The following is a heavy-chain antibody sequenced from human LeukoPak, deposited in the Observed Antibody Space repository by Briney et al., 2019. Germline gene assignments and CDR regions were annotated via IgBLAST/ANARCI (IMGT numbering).Heavy chain of an antibody. CDR1: GGTFSSYA. CDR3: ARAPLRYFDWPTGY. D-gene: IGHD3-9*01. Sequence: GASVKVSCKASGGTFSSYAISWVRQAPGQGLEWMGGIIPIFGTANYAQKFQGRVTITTDESTSTAYMELSSLRSEDTAAYYCARAPLRYFDWPTGYWGQGTLVTVSS. CDR2: IIPIFGTA. V-gene: IGHV1-69*05. J-gene: IGHJ4*02.